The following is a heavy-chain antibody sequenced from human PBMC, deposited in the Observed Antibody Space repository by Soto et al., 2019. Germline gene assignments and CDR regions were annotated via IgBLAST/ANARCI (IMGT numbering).Heavy chain of an antibody. V-gene: IGHV4-34*01. D-gene: IGHD3-10*01. Sequence: SETLSLTCAVYGGSFSGYYWTWIRQPPGTGLEWIGEINHSGSTNYNPSLKSRVTISVDTSKNQFSLKLSSVTAADTAVYYCARGPGLLLWFGELSPDFDYWGQGTLVTVSS. J-gene: IGHJ4*02. CDR3: ARGPGLLLWFGELSPDFDY. CDR2: INHSGST. CDR1: GGSFSGYY.